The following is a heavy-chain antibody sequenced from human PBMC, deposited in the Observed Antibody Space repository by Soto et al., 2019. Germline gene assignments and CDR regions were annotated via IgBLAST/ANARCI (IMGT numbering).Heavy chain of an antibody. D-gene: IGHD6-13*01. CDR3: ASQLAAAGTVDY. CDR1: GFTFSSYA. Sequence: GGSLRLSCAASGFTFSSYAMSWVRQAPGKGLEWVSAISGSGGSTYYADSVKGRFTISRDNSKNTLYLQMNSLRAEDTAVYYCASQLAAAGTVDYWGQGTLVTVS. V-gene: IGHV3-23*01. CDR2: ISGSGGST. J-gene: IGHJ4*02.